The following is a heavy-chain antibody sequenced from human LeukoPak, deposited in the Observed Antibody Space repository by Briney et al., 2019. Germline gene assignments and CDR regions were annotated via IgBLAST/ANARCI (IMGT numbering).Heavy chain of an antibody. CDR3: ATDVGWFRFDL. J-gene: IGHJ5*02. D-gene: IGHD6-19*01. V-gene: IGHV3-7*03. Sequence: GGSLRLSCAASGFTFSPYAMSWVRQAPGKGLEWVANINKDGSGGSCVDSVKGRFTISRDNAKNSLYLQMNFLRAEDTAVYYCATDVGWFRFDLWGQGTLVTVSS. CDR1: GFTFSPYA. CDR2: INKDGSGG.